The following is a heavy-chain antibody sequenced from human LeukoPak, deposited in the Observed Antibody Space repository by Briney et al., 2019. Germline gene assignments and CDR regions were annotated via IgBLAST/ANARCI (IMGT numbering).Heavy chain of an antibody. Sequence: PGGSLRLSCAASGFTFDYYAMHWVRQVPGKGLEWVPLISGDGDSTYYADSVKGRFTISRDNSKNSLFLQMNSLRTEDTAFYYCAKDIHDRGDADYWGRGTLVTVSS. J-gene: IGHJ4*02. D-gene: IGHD2-21*01. CDR1: GFTFDYYA. V-gene: IGHV3-43*02. CDR3: AKDIHDRGDADY. CDR2: ISGDGDST.